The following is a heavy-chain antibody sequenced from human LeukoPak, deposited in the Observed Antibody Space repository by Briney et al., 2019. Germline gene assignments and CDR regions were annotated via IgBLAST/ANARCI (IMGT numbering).Heavy chain of an antibody. J-gene: IGHJ4*02. V-gene: IGHV4-59*08. CDR1: GGSISSYY. CDR3: AGGSGIFDY. CDR2: IYYSGST. Sequence: SETLSLTCTVSGGSISSYYWSWIRQPPGKGLEWIGYIYYSGSTNYNPSLKSRVTISVDTSKNQFSLKLSSVTAADTAVYYCAGGSGIFDYWGRGTLVTVSS. D-gene: IGHD3-10*01.